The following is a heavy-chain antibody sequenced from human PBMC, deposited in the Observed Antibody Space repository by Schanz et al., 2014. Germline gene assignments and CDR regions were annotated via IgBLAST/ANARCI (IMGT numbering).Heavy chain of an antibody. CDR2: MSGSGSTA. CDR3: ARDGDFDY. V-gene: IGHV3-23*01. Sequence: EVQLLESGGGLVQPGGSLRLSCAGSGFTFSSYAMSWVRQTPGKGLEWVSGMSGSGSTADYADSVKGRFTISRDNSENTLYLQMNSLRAEDTAVYYCARDGDFDYWGQGTLVTVSS. CDR1: GFTFSSYA. J-gene: IGHJ4*02.